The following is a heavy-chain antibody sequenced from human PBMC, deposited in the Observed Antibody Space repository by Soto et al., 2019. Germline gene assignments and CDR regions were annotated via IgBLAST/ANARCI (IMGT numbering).Heavy chain of an antibody. CDR2: IYYSGST. Sequence: QVQLQESGPGLVKPSQTLSLTCTVSGGSISSGDYYWSWIRQPPGKGLEWIGYIYYSGSTYYNPSLKSRVPISLDTSKNQFSLQLSSVTGAATAVYYCASNDRYYDILTGYYTPSTFDYWGQGTLVTVSS. CDR1: GGSISSGDYY. V-gene: IGHV4-30-4*01. CDR3: ASNDRYYDILTGYYTPSTFDY. J-gene: IGHJ4*02. D-gene: IGHD3-9*01.